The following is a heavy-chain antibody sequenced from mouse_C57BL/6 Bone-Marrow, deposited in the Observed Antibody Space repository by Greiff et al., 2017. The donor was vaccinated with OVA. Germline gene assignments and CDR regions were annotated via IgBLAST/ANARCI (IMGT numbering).Heavy chain of an antibody. CDR2: ISSGGSYT. CDR1: GFTFSSYG. CDR3: ASLNYYDYDAWFAY. J-gene: IGHJ3*01. D-gene: IGHD2-4*01. V-gene: IGHV5-6*01. Sequence: EVQVVESGGDLVKPGGSLKLSCAASGFTFSSYGMSWVRQTPDKRLEWVATISSGGSYTYYPDSVKGRFTISRDNAKNTLYLQMSSLKSDDTAMYYCASLNYYDYDAWFAYWGQGTLVTVSA.